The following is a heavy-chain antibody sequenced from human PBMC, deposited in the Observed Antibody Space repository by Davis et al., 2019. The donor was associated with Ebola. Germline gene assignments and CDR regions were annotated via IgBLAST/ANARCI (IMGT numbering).Heavy chain of an antibody. Sequence: AASVKVSCKASGFILTNYAIHWVRQAPGQRLEWMGWVHGGNGNTKYSQRFQGRVTMTTDTSTSTAYMELRSLRSDDTAVYYCARDRDVLLRQTDYWGQGTLVTVSS. J-gene: IGHJ4*02. CDR2: VHGGNGNT. D-gene: IGHD2-15*01. CDR3: ARDRDVLLRQTDY. CDR1: GFILTNYA. V-gene: IGHV1-3*01.